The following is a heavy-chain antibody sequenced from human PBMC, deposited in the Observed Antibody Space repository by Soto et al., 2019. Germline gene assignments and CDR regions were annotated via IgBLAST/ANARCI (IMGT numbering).Heavy chain of an antibody. CDR1: GGTFSSYA. D-gene: IGHD1-7*01. CDR3: ARDSGTTAPGKPPDWLDP. J-gene: IGHJ5*02. V-gene: IGHV1-69*13. CDR2: IIPIFGTA. Sequence: WASVKVSCKASGGTFSSYAISWVRQAPGQGLEWMGGIIPIFGTANYAQKFQGRVTITADESTSTAYMELSSLRSEDTAVYYCARDSGTTAPGKPPDWLDPWGQGPLVTVSS.